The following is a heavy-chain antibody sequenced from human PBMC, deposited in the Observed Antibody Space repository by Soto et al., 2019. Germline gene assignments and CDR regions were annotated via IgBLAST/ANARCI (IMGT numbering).Heavy chain of an antibody. CDR2: IYYSGST. D-gene: IGHD1-20*01. J-gene: IGHJ6*03. V-gene: IGHV4-39*01. CDR1: GGSISSSSYY. CDR3: ARLRRSEYYHWYYYYMDV. Sequence: SETLSLTCTVSGGSISSSSYYWGWIRQPPGKGLEWIGSIYYSGSTYYNPSLKSRVTISVDTSMNQFSLKLSSVTAADTAVYYCARLRRSEYYHWYYYYMDVWGKGTTVTVSS.